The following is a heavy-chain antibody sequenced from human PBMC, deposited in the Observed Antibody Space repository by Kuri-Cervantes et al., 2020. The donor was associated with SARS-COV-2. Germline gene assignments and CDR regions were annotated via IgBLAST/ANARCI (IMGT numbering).Heavy chain of an antibody. J-gene: IGHJ4*02. Sequence: GESLKISCAASGFNFSRTDMHWVRQAPGKGLEWVAVISHDGKNKKCIASGKGRFTISRDNSQNTLYLQMNSLTAEDTAIYYCAKYYYGSGTQYALDSWGQGTLVTVSS. D-gene: IGHD3-10*01. V-gene: IGHV3-30*18. CDR2: ISHDGKNK. CDR3: AKYYYGSGTQYALDS. CDR1: GFNFSRTD.